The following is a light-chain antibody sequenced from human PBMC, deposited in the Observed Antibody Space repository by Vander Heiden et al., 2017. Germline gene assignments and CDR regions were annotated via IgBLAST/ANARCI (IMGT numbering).Light chain of an antibody. J-gene: IGKJ4*01. CDR2: KAS. CDR1: QSISSW. Sequence: DIQMTQSPSTLSASVGDRVTITCRASQSISSWLAWYQQKPGKVPNLLIYKASSLESGVPSRFSGSGSGTEFTLTISSLQPDDFATYYCQQYRAFGGGTKVEIK. CDR3: QQYRA. V-gene: IGKV1-5*03.